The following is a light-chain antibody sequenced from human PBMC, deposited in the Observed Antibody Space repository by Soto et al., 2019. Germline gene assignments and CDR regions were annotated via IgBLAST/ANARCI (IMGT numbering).Light chain of an antibody. CDR3: QQYDNSPIT. V-gene: IGKV3-20*01. CDR1: QSISGSY. CDR2: GVS. Sequence: EIGLTQAPGTLSLSTGESATLSCTASQSISGSYLAWYQQKPGQAPRGVIYGVSRRATCIPDRFSGSGSGKDFTLTISRLEPEDFAVYYCQQYDNSPITLGGGTKVEVK. J-gene: IGKJ4*01.